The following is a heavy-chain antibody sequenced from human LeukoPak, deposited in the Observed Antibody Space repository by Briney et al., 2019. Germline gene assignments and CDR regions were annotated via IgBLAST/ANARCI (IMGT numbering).Heavy chain of an antibody. CDR2: ISYDGSNK. CDR3: ARVSEGEDSHEFDY. D-gene: IGHD5-18*01. CDR1: GFTFSTYA. J-gene: IGHJ4*02. Sequence: GGSLRLSCAASGFTFSTYAMHWVRQAPGKGLEWVAVISYDGSNKYYADSVKGRFTISRDNSKNMLYAQMNSLRVEDTAVYYCARVSEGEDSHEFDYWGQGTLVTVSS. V-gene: IGHV3-30*04.